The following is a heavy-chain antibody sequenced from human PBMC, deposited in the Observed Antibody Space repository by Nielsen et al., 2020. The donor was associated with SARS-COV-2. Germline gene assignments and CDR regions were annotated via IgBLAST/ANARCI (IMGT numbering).Heavy chain of an antibody. V-gene: IGHV3-7*03. Sequence: GGSLRLSCAASGFTFSSLWMSWVRQVPGKGLEWVANIKQDESEEHYVDSVKGRFTISRDNANNLLYLQMNSLRAEDTARYFCARDIANVTYQGGGGMGYWGQGIQVTVSS. CDR1: GFTFSSLW. CDR2: IKQDESEE. J-gene: IGHJ4*02. CDR3: ARDIANVTYQGGGGMGY. D-gene: IGHD2-2*01.